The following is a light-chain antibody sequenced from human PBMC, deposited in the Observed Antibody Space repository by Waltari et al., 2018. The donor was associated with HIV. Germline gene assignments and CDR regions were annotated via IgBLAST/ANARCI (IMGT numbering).Light chain of an antibody. CDR3: LLSYSGAQPHVV. J-gene: IGLJ2*01. CDR1: TGAVTSGHY. CDR2: DTN. V-gene: IGLV7-46*01. Sequence: QAVVTQEPSLTVSPGGTVTLTCGSTTGAVTSGHYPYWFQQKPGQAPRTLIYDTNNKHSWTPARFSGSLLGGRAALTLSGAQPEDEAEYYCLLSYSGAQPHVVFGGGTKLTVL.